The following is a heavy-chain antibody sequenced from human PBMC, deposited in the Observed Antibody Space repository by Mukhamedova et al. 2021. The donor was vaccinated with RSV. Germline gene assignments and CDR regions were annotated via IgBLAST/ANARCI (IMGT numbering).Heavy chain of an antibody. J-gene: IGHJ4*02. V-gene: IGHV3-15*01. D-gene: IGHD3-10*01. CDR1: AW. Sequence: AWMSWVRQAPGKGLEWVGRIKSKTDGGTTDYAAPVKDRFTVSRDDSKNTLYPQMNSLKTEDTAVYYCTTFAVGVNGRWGQGTLV. CDR3: TTFAVGVNGR. CDR2: IKSKTDGGTT.